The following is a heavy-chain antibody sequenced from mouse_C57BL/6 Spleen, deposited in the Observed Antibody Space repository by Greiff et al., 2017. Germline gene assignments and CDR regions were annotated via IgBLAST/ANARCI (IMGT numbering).Heavy chain of an antibody. CDR1: GYTFTSYG. CDR3: ARHYGSSPWFDY. V-gene: IGHV1-81*01. CDR2: IYPRSGNT. J-gene: IGHJ2*01. D-gene: IGHD1-1*01. Sequence: VKLSCKASGYTFTSYGISWVKQRTGQGLEWIGEIYPRSGNTYYNEKFKGKATLTADKSSSTAYMELRSLTSEDSAVYFCARHYGSSPWFDYWGQGTTLTVSS.